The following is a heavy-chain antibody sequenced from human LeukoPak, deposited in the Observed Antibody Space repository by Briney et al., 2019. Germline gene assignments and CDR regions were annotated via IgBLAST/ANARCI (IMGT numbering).Heavy chain of an antibody. CDR3: ARDHTVDGLVFDY. J-gene: IGHJ4*02. CDR2: IKQDGSEK. V-gene: IGHV3-7*01. Sequence: PGGSLRLSCAASGFTLSDFWMNWVRQAPGKGLGRVASIKQDGSEKYYVASVKGRFSISRDNAKNSLHLQMNSLRAEDTAVYYCARDHTVDGLVFDYWGQGILVTVSS. D-gene: IGHD6-19*01. CDR1: GFTLSDFW.